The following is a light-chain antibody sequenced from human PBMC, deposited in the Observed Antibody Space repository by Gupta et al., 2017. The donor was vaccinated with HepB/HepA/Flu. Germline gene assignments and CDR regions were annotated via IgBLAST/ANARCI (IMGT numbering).Light chain of an antibody. CDR1: RNLVANEG. V-gene: IGLV10-54*02. Sequence: QAGLPQPPSVSKRLCQPATVTCTCTRNLVANEGTAWLQQRQGPPPTHLYNRHNNRPSGISERFSASKYGSTAALTISGLQPADEADYYCSAWYRSRLNWVFGGGTKLTVL. J-gene: IGLJ3*02. CDR2: RHN. CDR3: SAWYRSRLNWV.